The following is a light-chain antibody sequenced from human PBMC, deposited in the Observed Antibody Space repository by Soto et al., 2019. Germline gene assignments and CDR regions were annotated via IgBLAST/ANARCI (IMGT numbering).Light chain of an antibody. V-gene: IGKV1-5*01. J-gene: IGKJ1*01. CDR1: QTISNY. Sequence: DIQMTQSPSSLSASVGDRVTITCRASQTISNYLNWYQQKPGKVPKLLIYHASTLESGVPSRFSGSGSGTEFTLTISSLQPDDFATYYCQQYNSYSFGQGTKVEMK. CDR3: QQYNSYS. CDR2: HAS.